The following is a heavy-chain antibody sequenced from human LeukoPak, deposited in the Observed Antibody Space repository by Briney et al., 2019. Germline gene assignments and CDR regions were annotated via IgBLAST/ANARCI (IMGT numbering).Heavy chain of an antibody. D-gene: IGHD4-17*01. CDR1: GFTFSSYS. CDR2: ISSSSSYI. Sequence: GGSLRLSCAASGFTFSSYSMNWVRQAPGKGLEWVSSISSSSSYIYYADSVKGRFTISRDNAKNSLYLQMNSLRAEDTAVYYCASGSYGDYVDDYWGQGTLVTVSS. J-gene: IGHJ4*02. CDR3: ASGSYGDYVDDY. V-gene: IGHV3-21*01.